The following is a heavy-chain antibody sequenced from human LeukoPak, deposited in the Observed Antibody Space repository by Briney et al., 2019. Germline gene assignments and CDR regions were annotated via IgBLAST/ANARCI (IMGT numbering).Heavy chain of an antibody. V-gene: IGHV4-59*08. J-gene: IGHJ4*02. CDR3: ARGARAGYNLEPFDY. CDR1: GGSMSSYY. D-gene: IGHD5-24*01. CDR2: IYYSGRT. Sequence: SETLSLTCTISGGSMSSYYWSWIRQPPGKGLEWIGYIYYSGRTKYNPSLKSRVTISVDTAKNQFSLKLSSVTAADTAVYYCARGARAGYNLEPFDYWGQGTLVAVSS.